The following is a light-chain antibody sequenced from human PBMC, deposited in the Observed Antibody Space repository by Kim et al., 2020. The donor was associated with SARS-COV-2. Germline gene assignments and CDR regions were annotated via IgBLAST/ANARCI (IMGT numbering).Light chain of an antibody. J-gene: IGKJ1*01. CDR1: QDVSVW. Sequence: IQMTQSPSTLSASVGDRVTITCRASQDVSVWLAWYQQKSGKAPRLLIYRASSLETGVPSRFSGSGSGTGFTLTISSLQPEDFGTYYCQHYKTYPWTFGQGTKVDIK. CDR2: RAS. V-gene: IGKV1-5*03. CDR3: QHYKTYPWT.